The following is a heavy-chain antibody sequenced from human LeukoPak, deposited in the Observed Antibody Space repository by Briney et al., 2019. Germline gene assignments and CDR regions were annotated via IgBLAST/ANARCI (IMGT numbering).Heavy chain of an antibody. V-gene: IGHV1-69*13. J-gene: IGHJ4*02. CDR3: ARGLRNGYSYGYYLYFDY. CDR2: IIPIFGTA. D-gene: IGHD5-18*01. CDR1: GGTFSSYA. Sequence: SVKVSCKASGGTFSSYAISWVRQAPGQGLEWMGGIIPIFGTANYAQKFQGRVTITADESTSTAYMELSSLRSEDTAVYYCARGLRNGYSYGYYLYFDYWGQGTLVTVSS.